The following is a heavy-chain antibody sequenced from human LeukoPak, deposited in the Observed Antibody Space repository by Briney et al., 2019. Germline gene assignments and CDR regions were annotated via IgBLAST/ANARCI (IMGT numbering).Heavy chain of an antibody. J-gene: IGHJ4*02. Sequence: SVKVSCTASGGTFSSYAISWVRQAPGQGLEWMGRIIPILGIANYAQKFQGRVTITADKSTSTAYMELSSLRSEDTAVYYCARARSYPTYFDYWGQGTLVTVSS. CDR2: IIPILGIA. CDR1: GGTFSSYA. D-gene: IGHD1-26*01. V-gene: IGHV1-69*04. CDR3: ARARSYPTYFDY.